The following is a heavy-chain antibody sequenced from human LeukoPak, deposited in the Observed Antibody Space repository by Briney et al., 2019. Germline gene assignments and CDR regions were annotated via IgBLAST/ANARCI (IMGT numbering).Heavy chain of an antibody. Sequence: SQTLSLTCTVSGGSVSSGDYYWSWIRQPPGKGLEWIGYIYYSGSTYYNPSLKSRVTISVDTSKNQFSLKLSSVTAADTPVYYCARDYYGSGSLRYFDLWGRGTLVTVSS. CDR3: ARDYYGSGSLRYFDL. J-gene: IGHJ2*01. CDR1: GGSVSSGDYY. V-gene: IGHV4-30-4*01. CDR2: IYYSGST. D-gene: IGHD3-10*01.